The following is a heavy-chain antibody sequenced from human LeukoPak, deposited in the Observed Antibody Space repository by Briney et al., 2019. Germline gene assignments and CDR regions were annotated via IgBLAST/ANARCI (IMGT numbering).Heavy chain of an antibody. J-gene: IGHJ5*02. CDR2: IYTSGTT. Sequence: SETLSLTCTVSGGSISSSYCNWMRQPAGKGLEWIGRIYTSGTTTYNPSLKSRVTMSVDTSKNQFSLKLSSVTAADTAVYYCARDSGTTGEVKFDPWGQGTLVTVSS. CDR1: GGSISSSY. CDR3: ARDSGTTGEVKFDP. V-gene: IGHV4-4*07. D-gene: IGHD3-10*01.